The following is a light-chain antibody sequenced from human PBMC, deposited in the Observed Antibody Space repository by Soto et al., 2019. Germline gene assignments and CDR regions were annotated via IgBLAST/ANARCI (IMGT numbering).Light chain of an antibody. CDR1: ESVSTNY. CDR3: QQYGSVPLT. J-gene: IGKJ4*01. Sequence: EIVLTQSPGTLSLSPGERATHSCRASESVSTNYLAWYQQKPGQAPRLLISGASSRATGIPDRFSGSGSGADFTLTINRLEPEDFAVYYCQQYGSVPLTFGGGTKVEIK. CDR2: GAS. V-gene: IGKV3-20*01.